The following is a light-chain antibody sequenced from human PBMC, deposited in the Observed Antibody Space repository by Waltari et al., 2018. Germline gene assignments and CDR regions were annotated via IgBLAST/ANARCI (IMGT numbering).Light chain of an antibody. CDR2: DVT. Sequence: QSALTQPASVSGSPGQSITIPCTGTRSDVGGYNFVSWYQQHPGKVPNLIIYDVTTRPSGVSHRFSASKSGNTASLTISGLQADDEADYYCCSYAGYSLIFGGGTKVTVL. CDR1: RSDVGGYNF. CDR3: CSYAGYSLI. J-gene: IGLJ2*01. V-gene: IGLV2-23*02.